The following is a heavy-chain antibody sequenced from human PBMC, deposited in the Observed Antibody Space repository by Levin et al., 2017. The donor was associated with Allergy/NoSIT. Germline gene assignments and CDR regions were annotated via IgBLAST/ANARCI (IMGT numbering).Heavy chain of an antibody. V-gene: IGHV2-5*02. Sequence: SGPTLVKPTQTLTLTCSFSGFSLRSSGVGVGWIRQAPGKALEWLALIYWDDDKRYSPSLRSRLTITKDTSKNQVVLTMTNMDPVDTATYFCAHNTHMGRAVDIWGQGTMVTVSS. CDR2: IYWDDDK. CDR3: AHNTHMGRAVDI. D-gene: IGHD2-21*01. J-gene: IGHJ3*02. CDR1: GFSLRSSGVG.